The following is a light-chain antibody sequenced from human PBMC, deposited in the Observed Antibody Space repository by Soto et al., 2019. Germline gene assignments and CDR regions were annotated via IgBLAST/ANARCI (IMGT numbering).Light chain of an antibody. Sequence: EIVLTQSPGTLSLSPGERATLSCRASRSVRSNFLAWYQQKPGQAPRLLIYGASNRATGIPDRFSGSGSGTDFTLTITTLEPEDFAMYYCQRYDSLRTFGQGTKVEI. V-gene: IGKV3-20*01. J-gene: IGKJ1*01. CDR3: QRYDSLRT. CDR1: RSVRSNF. CDR2: GAS.